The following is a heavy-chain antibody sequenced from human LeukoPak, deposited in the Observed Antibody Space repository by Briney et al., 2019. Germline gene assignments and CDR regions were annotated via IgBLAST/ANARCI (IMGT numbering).Heavy chain of an antibody. CDR3: ARLPLRSHFDY. J-gene: IGHJ4*02. V-gene: IGHV4-59*08. CDR2: IYYSGTT. Sequence: SETLSLTCTVSGGSISSYYWSWIRQPPGKGLEWIGYIYYSGTTNYNPSLKSRVTISVDTSKNQFSLKLNSVTAADTAVYYCARLPLRSHFDYWGRGTLVTVSS. CDR1: GGSISSYY.